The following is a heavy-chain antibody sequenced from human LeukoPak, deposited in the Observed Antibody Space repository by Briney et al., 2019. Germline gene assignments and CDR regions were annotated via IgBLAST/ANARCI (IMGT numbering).Heavy chain of an antibody. D-gene: IGHD1-26*01. V-gene: IGHV4-39*07. CDR1: GGSLSSSTYC. J-gene: IGHJ4*02. Sequence: SETLSLTCTVSGGSLSSSTYCWGWIRQPPGKGLEWIGSICYSGSAYYNPSLKSRVTISVDTSKNQFSLNLSSVTAADTAVYYCARGRGGASGAFDYWGQGTLVTVSS. CDR3: ARGRGGASGAFDY. CDR2: ICYSGSA.